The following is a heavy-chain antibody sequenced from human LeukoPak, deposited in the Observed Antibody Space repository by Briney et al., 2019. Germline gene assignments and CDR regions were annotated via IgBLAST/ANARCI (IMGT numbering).Heavy chain of an antibody. J-gene: IGHJ3*02. Sequence: GGSLRLSRAASGFTFSGSAMHWVRQASGKGLEWVGRIRSKANSYATAYAASVKGRFTISRDDSKNTAYLQMNSLKTEDTAVYYCTRPRWGYYDSSGYNDAFDIWGQGTMVTVSS. V-gene: IGHV3-73*01. CDR1: GFTFSGSA. CDR2: IRSKANSYAT. CDR3: TRPRWGYYDSSGYNDAFDI. D-gene: IGHD3-22*01.